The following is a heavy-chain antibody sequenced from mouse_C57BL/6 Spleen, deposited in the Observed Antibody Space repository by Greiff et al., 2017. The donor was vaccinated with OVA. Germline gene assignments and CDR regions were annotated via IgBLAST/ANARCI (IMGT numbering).Heavy chain of an antibody. J-gene: IGHJ3*01. D-gene: IGHD1-1*01. V-gene: IGHV1-76*01. CDR3: AREGSLLRYPFAY. CDR1: GYTFTDYY. CDR2: IYPGSGNT. Sequence: QVQLQQSGAELVRPGASVKLSCTASGYTFTDYYINWVKQRPGQGLEWIARIYPGSGNTYYNEKFKGKATLTAEKSSSTAYMQLSSLTSEDSAVYFCAREGSLLRYPFAYWGQGTLVTVSA.